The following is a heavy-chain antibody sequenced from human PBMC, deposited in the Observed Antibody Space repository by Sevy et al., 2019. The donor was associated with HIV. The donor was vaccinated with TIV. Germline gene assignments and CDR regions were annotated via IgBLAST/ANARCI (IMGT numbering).Heavy chain of an antibody. CDR2: IYYSGST. V-gene: IGHV4-39*01. D-gene: IGHD3-16*01. CDR1: GGSISSSSYY. J-gene: IGHJ3*02. Sequence: SETLSLTCTVSGGSISSSSYYWGWIRQPPGQGLEWIGSIYYSGSTYYNPSLKSRVTISVDTSKNQFSLKLSSVTAADTAVYYCARPTKYYDYVWGSFDAFDIWGQGTMVTVSS. CDR3: ARPTKYYDYVWGSFDAFDI.